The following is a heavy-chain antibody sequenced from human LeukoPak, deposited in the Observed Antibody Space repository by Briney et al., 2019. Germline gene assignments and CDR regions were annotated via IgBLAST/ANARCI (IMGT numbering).Heavy chain of an antibody. D-gene: IGHD3-10*01. Sequence: SETLSLTCTVSGGSISSYYWSWIRQPPGKGLERIGHIYYSGSTNYNPSLKSRITISVDTSRNKFYLILSSVTAADTAVYYCTREYGSGDIYYYYYYMDVWGKGTTVTVSS. J-gene: IGHJ6*03. CDR2: IYYSGST. CDR1: GGSISSYY. V-gene: IGHV4-59*01. CDR3: TREYGSGDIYYYYYYMDV.